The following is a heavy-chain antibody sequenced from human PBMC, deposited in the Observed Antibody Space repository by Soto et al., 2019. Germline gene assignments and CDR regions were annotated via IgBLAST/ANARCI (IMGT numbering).Heavy chain of an antibody. V-gene: IGHV4-31*03. CDR1: GGSINSDGYY. J-gene: IGHJ5*02. CDR3: ARAGASITMVRNWFDP. Sequence: QVQLQESGPGLVKPSQTLSLTCTVSGGSINSDGYYWSWIRLHPGKGLEWIGYIYHSGSIYYNPSLKSRVTISVDTSGTQLSLELSSVTVADTAVYYCARAGASITMVRNWFDPWGQGTLVTVSS. CDR2: IYHSGSI. D-gene: IGHD3-10*01.